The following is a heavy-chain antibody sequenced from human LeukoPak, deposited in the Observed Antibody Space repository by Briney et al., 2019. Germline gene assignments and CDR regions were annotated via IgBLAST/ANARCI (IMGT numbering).Heavy chain of an antibody. Sequence: GGSLRLSCAASEFTFSNYAMNWVRQAPGKGLEWVSGISGSGGSTYYADSVKGRFTISRDNSKNTLYPQMNSLRAEDTAVYYCAQRITLAATAYYFDYWGQGTLVTVSS. CDR1: EFTFSNYA. V-gene: IGHV3-23*01. J-gene: IGHJ4*02. D-gene: IGHD2-15*01. CDR2: ISGSGGST. CDR3: AQRITLAATAYYFDY.